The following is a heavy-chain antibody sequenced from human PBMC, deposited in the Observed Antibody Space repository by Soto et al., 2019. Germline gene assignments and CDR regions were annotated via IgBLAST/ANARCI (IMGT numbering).Heavy chain of an antibody. V-gene: IGHV4-59*01. CDR3: ARVRGNNGYHYYFDY. CDR1: GGSISNYY. CDR2: IYYSGST. D-gene: IGHD3-22*01. J-gene: IGHJ4*02. Sequence: SETLSLTCTVSGGSISNYYWSWIRQPPGKGLEWIGNIYYSGSTNYNPSLRGRLTISVDTSKNQFSLKLSSVTTADTAVYYCARVRGNNGYHYYFDYWGQGTLVTVSS.